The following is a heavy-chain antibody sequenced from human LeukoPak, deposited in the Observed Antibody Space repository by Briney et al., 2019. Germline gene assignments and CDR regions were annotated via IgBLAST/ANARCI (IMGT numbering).Heavy chain of an antibody. CDR1: GFMFSSNW. J-gene: IGHJ4*02. Sequence: GGSLRLSCAASGFMFSSNWMSWVRLAPGKGLEWVANIKEDGTETYYVDSVKGRFTISRDNAKNSLYLQMNGLRAEDTAVYYCAKRGEDPVDLDYWGQGTLVTVSS. CDR3: AKRGEDPVDLDY. V-gene: IGHV3-7*03. D-gene: IGHD3-16*01. CDR2: IKEDGTET.